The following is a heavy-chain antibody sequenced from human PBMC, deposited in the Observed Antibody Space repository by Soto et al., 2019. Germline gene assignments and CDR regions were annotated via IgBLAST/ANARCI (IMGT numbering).Heavy chain of an antibody. CDR2: TYYRSRWYN. CDR1: GDSVSGNSAA. Sequence: PSQTLSLTCAISGDSVSGNSAAWNWIRQSPSRGLEWLGRTYYRSRWYNDYAVSVKSRITVTPDTSKNQFSLHLNSVTPEDTAVYYCARDRITVTKKNPKYNWFDPWGQGTLVTVSS. J-gene: IGHJ5*02. D-gene: IGHD4-17*01. V-gene: IGHV6-1*01. CDR3: ARDRITVTKKNPKYNWFDP.